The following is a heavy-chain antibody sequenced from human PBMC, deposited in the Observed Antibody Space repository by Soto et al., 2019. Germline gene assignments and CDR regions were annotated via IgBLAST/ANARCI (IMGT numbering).Heavy chain of an antibody. CDR3: AKDGASAAYCGGDCYSNYYGMDV. Sequence: GGSLRLSCAASGFTFSSYAMSWVRQAPGKGLEWVSAISGSGGSTYYADSVKGRFTISRDNSKNTLYLQMNSLRAEDTAVYYCAKDGASAAYCGGDCYSNYYGMDVWGQGTTVTVSS. V-gene: IGHV3-23*01. CDR2: ISGSGGST. CDR1: GFTFSSYA. J-gene: IGHJ6*02. D-gene: IGHD2-21*02.